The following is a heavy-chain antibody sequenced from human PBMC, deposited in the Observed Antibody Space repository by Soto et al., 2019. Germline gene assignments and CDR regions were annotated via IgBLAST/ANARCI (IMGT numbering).Heavy chain of an antibody. V-gene: IGHV3-74*01. CDR3: ARDRGYPDSFDI. CDR1: GFTFSPFW. D-gene: IGHD3-10*01. J-gene: IGHJ3*02. CDR2: IGGGGFTT. Sequence: EVQLVESGGGLVQPGESLRLSCAASGFTFSPFWMHWVRQAPGKGLEWISHIGGGGFTTIYADFVKGRFTISRDDAKNTLYLQLNSLRSEDTAVYYCARDRGYPDSFDIWGQGTMVTVSS.